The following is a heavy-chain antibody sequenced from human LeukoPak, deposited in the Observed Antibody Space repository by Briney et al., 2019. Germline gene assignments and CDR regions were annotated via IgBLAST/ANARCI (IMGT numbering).Heavy chain of an antibody. CDR1: GGSFSGYY. Sequence: SETLSLTCAVYGGSFSGYYWSWIRQPPGKGLEWIGYIYYSGSTYYNPSLKSRVTISVDTSKNQFSLKLSSVTAADTAVYYCARDAPGYYYDSSGFQHWGQGTLVTVSS. CDR3: ARDAPGYYYDSSGFQH. D-gene: IGHD3-22*01. CDR2: IYYSGST. V-gene: IGHV4-30-4*08. J-gene: IGHJ1*01.